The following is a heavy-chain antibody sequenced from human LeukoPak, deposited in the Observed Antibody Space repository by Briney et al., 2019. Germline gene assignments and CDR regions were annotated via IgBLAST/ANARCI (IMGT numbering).Heavy chain of an antibody. CDR3: ARGGRGYQLIWGYYFDY. V-gene: IGHV3-53*01. CDR1: GFTVSSNY. J-gene: IGHJ4*02. CDR2: IYSGGST. D-gene: IGHD2-2*01. Sequence: PGGSLRLSCAASGFTVSSNYMSWVRQPPGKGLEWVSVIYSGGSTYYADSVKGRFTISRDNSKNTLYLQMNSLRAEDTAVYYCARGGRGYQLIWGYYFDYWGQGTLVTVSS.